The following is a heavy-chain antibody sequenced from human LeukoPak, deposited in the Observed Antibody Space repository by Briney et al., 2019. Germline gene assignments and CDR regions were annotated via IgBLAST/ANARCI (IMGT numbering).Heavy chain of an antibody. CDR2: IYYSGST. CDR3: AREKRWGVVDY. D-gene: IGHD3-16*01. V-gene: IGHV4-59*01. J-gene: IGHJ4*02. CDR1: GGSISSYY. Sequence: SETLSLTCTVSGGSISSYYWSWIRQPPGKGLEWIGYIYYSGSTNYNPSLKSRVTISVDTSKNQFSLKLSSVTAADTAVYYCAREKRWGVVDYWGQGTLVTVSS.